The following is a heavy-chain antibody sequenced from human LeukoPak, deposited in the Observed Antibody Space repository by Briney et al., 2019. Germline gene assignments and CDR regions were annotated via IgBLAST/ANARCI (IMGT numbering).Heavy chain of an antibody. Sequence: PGGSLRLSCVVSGFTVSSNYMSWVRQAPGKGLVWVSRINPDGSTTTYADSVEGRFTISRDNAKNTLYLQMSSLRAEDTAVYYCARVGVGMYHFDHWGQGTLVTVSS. D-gene: IGHD2-2*01. V-gene: IGHV3-74*01. CDR3: ARVGVGMYHFDH. CDR2: INPDGSTT. J-gene: IGHJ4*02. CDR1: GFTVSSNY.